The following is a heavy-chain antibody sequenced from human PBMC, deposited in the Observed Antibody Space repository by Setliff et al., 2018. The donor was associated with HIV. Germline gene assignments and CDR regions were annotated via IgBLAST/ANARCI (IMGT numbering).Heavy chain of an antibody. J-gene: IGHJ4*02. V-gene: IGHV4-59*05. D-gene: IGHD3-10*01. CDR2: IYYSGSI. Sequence: SETLSLTCSVSGGSISGNAWSWIRQPPGKGLEWIGSIYYSGSIFYKPSLKSRVTVSVDTSKNQFSLKVNSVTAAGTAIYFCATNFGSGTYFDAHYFDSWGPGTLVTVSS. CDR1: GGSISGNA. CDR3: ATNFGSGTYFDAHYFDS.